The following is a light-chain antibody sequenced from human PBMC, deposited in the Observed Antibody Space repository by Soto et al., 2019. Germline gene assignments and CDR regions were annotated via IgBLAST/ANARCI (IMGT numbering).Light chain of an antibody. J-gene: IGKJ4*01. CDR1: QSVSSSY. CDR2: GAS. CDR3: QQYDNWPLT. Sequence: EIVMTQSPGTLSLSPGERATLSCRASQSVSSSYLAWYQQKPGQAPRFLIYGASTRATGIPARFSGSGSGTEFTLTISSLQSEDFAVYYCQQYDNWPLTFGGGTKGDIK. V-gene: IGKV3-15*01.